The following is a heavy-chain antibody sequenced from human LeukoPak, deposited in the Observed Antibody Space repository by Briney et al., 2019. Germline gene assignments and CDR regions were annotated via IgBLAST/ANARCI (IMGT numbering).Heavy chain of an antibody. J-gene: IGHJ5*02. CDR2: IWYDGSNK. D-gene: IGHD3-16*01. V-gene: IGHV3-33*06. CDR3: AKGTSLYDP. Sequence: GGSLRLSCAASGFTLSSYGMHWVRQAPGKGLEWVAVIWYDGSNKYYADSVKGRFTISRDNSKNTLYLQMNSLRAEDTAVYYCAKGTSLYDPWGQGTLVTVSS. CDR1: GFTLSSYG.